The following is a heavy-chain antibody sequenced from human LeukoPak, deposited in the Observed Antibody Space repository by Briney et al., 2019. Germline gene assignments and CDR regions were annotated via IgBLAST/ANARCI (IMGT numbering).Heavy chain of an antibody. Sequence: SETLSLTCAVYGGSFSDYYWTWIRQPPGKGLEWIGEINHSGSTNYNPSLKSRVTISVDTSKNQFSLKLSSVTAADTAVYYCARGQALYYDYIWGSYRYTGFDYWGQGTLVTVSS. CDR2: INHSGST. D-gene: IGHD3-16*02. CDR3: ARGQALYYDYIWGSYRYTGFDY. J-gene: IGHJ4*02. CDR1: GGSFSDYY. V-gene: IGHV4-34*01.